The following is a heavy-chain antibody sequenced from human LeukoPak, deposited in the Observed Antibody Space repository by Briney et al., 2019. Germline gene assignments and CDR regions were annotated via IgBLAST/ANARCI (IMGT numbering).Heavy chain of an antibody. D-gene: IGHD3-3*01. Sequence: PSETLSLTCTVSGGSISSYYRSWIRQPPGKGLEWIGYIYTSGSTNYNPSLESRVTISVDTPKNQFSLKLSSVTAADTAVYYCARLENYDFWSGYYMDVWGKGTTVTVSS. CDR3: ARLENYDFWSGYYMDV. CDR2: IYTSGST. CDR1: GGSISSYY. J-gene: IGHJ6*03. V-gene: IGHV4-4*09.